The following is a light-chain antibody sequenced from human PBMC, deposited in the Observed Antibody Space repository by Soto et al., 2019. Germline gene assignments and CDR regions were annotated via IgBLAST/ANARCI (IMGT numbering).Light chain of an antibody. V-gene: IGKV1-39*01. CDR1: QSINNY. CDR3: QQSYSSWLT. J-gene: IGKJ4*01. CDR2: GAS. Sequence: DIQLAPSPSSLSASVGDRVTITCRARQSINNYLNWYQQKPGKAPKLLVYGASTLQDGVPSRFSGSVSGTDGTLTISRLKHEDFAVYYCQQSYSSWLTFGGGTKVDIK.